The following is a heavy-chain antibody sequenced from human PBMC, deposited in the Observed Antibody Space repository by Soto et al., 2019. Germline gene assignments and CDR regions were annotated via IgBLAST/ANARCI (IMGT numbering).Heavy chain of an antibody. CDR3: ARRTFIVGRLHGFDM. Sequence: PSETLSLTCTVSGGSISSSSFYWGWVRQPPGKGLEWIATIFSSASTYYNPSLKSRVTISLDTSRNQFSLKLSSVTAADTAVYYCARRTFIVGRLHGFDMWGQGTMVTVSS. CDR1: GGSISSSSFY. D-gene: IGHD3-22*01. CDR2: IFSSAST. V-gene: IGHV4-39*01. J-gene: IGHJ3*02.